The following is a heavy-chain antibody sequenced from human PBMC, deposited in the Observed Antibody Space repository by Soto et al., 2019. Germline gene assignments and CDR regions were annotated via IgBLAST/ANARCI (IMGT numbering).Heavy chain of an antibody. Sequence: SCPTLVNPTQTLTLTCTFSGFSLNTRAVGVGWIRQPPGKALEWLALINWNDDKRYSPSLKDRLTITKDTSKNHVVLTMTNIDPVDTATYYCAHRHDLGGFDIWGQGTTVTVSS. CDR2: INWNDDK. D-gene: IGHD2-15*01. V-gene: IGHV2-5*01. J-gene: IGHJ3*02. CDR3: AHRHDLGGFDI. CDR1: GFSLNTRAVG.